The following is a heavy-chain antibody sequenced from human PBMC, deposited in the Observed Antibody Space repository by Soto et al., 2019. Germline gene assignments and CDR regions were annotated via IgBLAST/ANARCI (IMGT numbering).Heavy chain of an antibody. D-gene: IGHD3-3*01. CDR3: AREIGGYDFWSGYYNYYYGMDV. CDR1: GFTFSSYS. CDR2: ISSSSSTI. J-gene: IGHJ6*02. V-gene: IGHV3-48*02. Sequence: GGSLRLSCAASGFTFSSYSMNWVRQAPGKGLEWVSYISSSSSTIYYADSVKGRFTISRDNAKNSLYLQMNSLRDEDTAVYYCAREIGGYDFWSGYYNYYYGMDVWGQGTTVTVSS.